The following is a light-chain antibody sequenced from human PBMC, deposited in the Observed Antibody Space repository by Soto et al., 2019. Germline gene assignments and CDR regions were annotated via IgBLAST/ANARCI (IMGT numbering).Light chain of an antibody. CDR2: GAS. V-gene: IGKV3-15*01. CDR1: QSVSSN. CDR3: QQYNNWPKT. Sequence: EIVMTQSPATVSVSPGERASLSCGASQSVSSNLAWYQQKPGQAPRLLIYGASTRATGIPARFSGSGSGTEFTLTISSLQSEDFAVYYCQQYNNWPKTFGQGTKVDIK. J-gene: IGKJ1*01.